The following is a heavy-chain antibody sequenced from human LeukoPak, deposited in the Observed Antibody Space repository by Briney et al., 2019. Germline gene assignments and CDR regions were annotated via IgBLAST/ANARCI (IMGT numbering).Heavy chain of an antibody. CDR3: AKDRGSSSWYGYNWFDP. CDR1: GFTFSSYA. D-gene: IGHD6-13*01. V-gene: IGHV3-23*01. Sequence: GGSLRLSCAASGFTFSSYAMSWVRQAPGKGLEWVSTISDSGGSTYYADSVKGRFTISRDNSKNTLYLQMNSLRAEDTAVYYCAKDRGSSSWYGYNWFDPWGQGTLVTVSS. CDR2: ISDSGGST. J-gene: IGHJ5*02.